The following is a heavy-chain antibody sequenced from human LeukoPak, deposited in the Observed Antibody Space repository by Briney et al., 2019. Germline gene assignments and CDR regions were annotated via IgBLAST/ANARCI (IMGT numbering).Heavy chain of an antibody. J-gene: IGHJ4*02. V-gene: IGHV1-69*05. CDR2: IIPIFGTA. D-gene: IGHD3-22*01. CDR3: ARGRLLRRGYYYGVDY. CDR1: GGTFSSYA. Sequence: SVKVSCKASGGTFSSYAISWVRQAPGQGLEWMGRIIPIFGTANYAQKFQGRVTITTDESTSTAYMELSSLRSEDTAVYYCARGRLLRRGYYYGVDYWGQGTLVTVSS.